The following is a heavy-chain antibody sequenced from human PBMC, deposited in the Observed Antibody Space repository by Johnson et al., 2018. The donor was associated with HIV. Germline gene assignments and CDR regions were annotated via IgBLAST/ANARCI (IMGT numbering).Heavy chain of an antibody. V-gene: IGHV3-20*04. J-gene: IGHJ3*02. CDR2: INWNGGST. Sequence: EVQLVESGGGLIQPGGSLRLSCAASGFTFNDHWMQWVRQAPGKGLVWVSRINWNGGSTSYADSVKGRFTISRDNAKNSLYLQMNSLRAEEPGVYYCAREYEAFDIWGQGTMVTVSS. CDR3: AREYEAFDI. CDR1: GFTFNDHW.